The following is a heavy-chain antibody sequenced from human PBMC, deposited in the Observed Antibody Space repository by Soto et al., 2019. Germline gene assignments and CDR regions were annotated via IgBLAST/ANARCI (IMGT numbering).Heavy chain of an antibody. Sequence: QVQLVQSGAEVKKPGASVKVSCQASGYTFSNYDIIWVRQATGQGLEWMGWMNPYVGNGYRAQKFQGRLSMTRDTSRGIAYMELSNLRSEDMAVYYCTRVAGGPWSFDLWGSGTLVSVSS. J-gene: IGHJ2*01. CDR3: TRVAGGPWSFDL. D-gene: IGHD2-15*01. CDR2: MNPYVGNG. V-gene: IGHV1-8*01. CDR1: GYTFSNYD.